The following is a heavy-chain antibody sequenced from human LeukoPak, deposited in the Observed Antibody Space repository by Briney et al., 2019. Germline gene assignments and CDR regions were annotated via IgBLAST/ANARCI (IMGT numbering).Heavy chain of an antibody. J-gene: IGHJ4*02. CDR2: IYSGGST. CDR3: VRGSAITLRPDY. CDR1: GFTVSSNY. D-gene: IGHD2-21*02. V-gene: IGHV3-53*01. Sequence: LPGGSLRLSCAASGFTVSSNYMSWVRQAPGKGLEWVSVIYSGGSTYYADSVKGRFTISRDNSKNTLYLQMNSLRAEDTAVYYCVRGSAITLRPDYWGQGTLVTVSS.